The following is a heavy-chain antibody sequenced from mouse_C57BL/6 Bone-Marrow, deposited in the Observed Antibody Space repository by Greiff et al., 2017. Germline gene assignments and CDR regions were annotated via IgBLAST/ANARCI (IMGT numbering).Heavy chain of an antibody. V-gene: IGHV1-42*01. J-gene: IGHJ1*03. CDR1: GYSFTGYY. Sequence: VQLKESGPELVKPGASVKISCKASGYSFTGYYMNWVKQSPEKSLEWIGEINPSTGGHTYNQKFKAKATLTVDKSSSTAYMQLKSLTSEDSAVYYCATQGTTVVGDWYFDVWGTGTTVTVSS. CDR3: ATQGTTVVGDWYFDV. CDR2: INPSTGGH. D-gene: IGHD1-1*01.